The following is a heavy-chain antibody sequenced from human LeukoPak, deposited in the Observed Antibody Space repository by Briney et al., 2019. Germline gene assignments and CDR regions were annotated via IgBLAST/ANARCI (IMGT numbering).Heavy chain of an antibody. CDR1: GFTFSSYA. V-gene: IGHV3-23*01. D-gene: IGHD6-19*01. Sequence: PGGSLRLSCAASGFTFSSYAMSWVRQAPGKGLEWVSAISGSGGSTYYADSVKGRFTISRDNSKNTLYLQMNSLRAEDTAVYYCAKGVGMTVAGHIIFDYWGQGTLVTVSS. J-gene: IGHJ4*02. CDR2: ISGSGGST. CDR3: AKGVGMTVAGHIIFDY.